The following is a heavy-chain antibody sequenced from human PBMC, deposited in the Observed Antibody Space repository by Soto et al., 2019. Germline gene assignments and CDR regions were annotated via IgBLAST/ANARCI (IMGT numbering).Heavy chain of an antibody. CDR3: ARADCSDTSCFTFDP. V-gene: IGHV3-66*01. Sequence: QVVESGGALVQPGGSLRLSCAASGFTVSTNYMSWVRQAPGKGLQWVSIIYSDDSTYYADSVEGRCTISRDISKNTLFLQMNSLRAEDTAVYYCARADCSDTSCFTFDPWGQGTLVTVSS. D-gene: IGHD2-2*01. CDR1: GFTVSTNY. CDR2: IYSDDST. J-gene: IGHJ5*02.